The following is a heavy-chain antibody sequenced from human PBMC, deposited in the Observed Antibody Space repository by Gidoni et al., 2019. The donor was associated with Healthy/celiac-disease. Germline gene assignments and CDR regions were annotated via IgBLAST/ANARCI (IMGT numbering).Heavy chain of an antibody. CDR3: ARAVGGNSPLDAFDI. CDR2: IWYDGINK. Sequence: QVQLVESGGGVVQPGRSLRLSCAASGFTFSSYGMTWVRQAPGTGLEWVAFIWYDGINKYYADSVKGRFTVSRDNSKNTLYLQMNSLRGEDTAVYYCARAVGGNSPLDAFDIWGQGTMVTVSS. V-gene: IGHV3-33*01. CDR1: GFTFSSYG. J-gene: IGHJ3*02. D-gene: IGHD1-26*01.